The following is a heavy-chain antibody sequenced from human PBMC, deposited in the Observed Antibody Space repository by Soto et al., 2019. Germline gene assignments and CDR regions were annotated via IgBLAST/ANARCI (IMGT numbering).Heavy chain of an antibody. D-gene: IGHD1-26*01. V-gene: IGHV4-4*02. CDR3: AKMVGATLVDY. CDR2: IYHSGST. CDR1: GASISSTSSYDW. Sequence: QVQLQESGPGLVKPSGTLSLTCTVSGASISSTSSYDWWSWVRQPPGKGLEWIGEIYHSGSTNYTPSLKRRVTMAVDKSKNQFSLRLSSVTAADTAVYYCAKMVGATLVDYWGQGSLVTVSS. J-gene: IGHJ4*02.